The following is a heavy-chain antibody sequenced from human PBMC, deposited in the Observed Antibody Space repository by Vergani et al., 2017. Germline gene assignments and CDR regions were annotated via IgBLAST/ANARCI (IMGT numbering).Heavy chain of an antibody. CDR2: LTASGSGI. V-gene: IGHV3-23*01. Sequence: EVQLLESGGRLVQPGGSLRLSCVASGFAFSRYAMSWVRQAPGKGLEWVSGLTASGSGISYADSVRGRFTISRDNSKNTLFLQMDSLRAEDTAVYYCARSGYCSSTSCYIYFYYGMDVWGQGTTVTVSS. D-gene: IGHD2-2*01. J-gene: IGHJ6*02. CDR3: ARSGYCSSTSCYIYFYYGMDV. CDR1: GFAFSRYA.